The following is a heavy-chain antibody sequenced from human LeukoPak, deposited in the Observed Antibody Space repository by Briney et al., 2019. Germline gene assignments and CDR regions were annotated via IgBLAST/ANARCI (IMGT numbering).Heavy chain of an antibody. CDR3: ARATEIQLWSALGNDAFDI. V-gene: IGHV3-30-3*01. D-gene: IGHD5-18*01. CDR1: GFTFSSYA. Sequence: GGSLRLSCAASGFTFSSYAMHWVRQAPGKGLEWVAVISYDGSNKYYADSVKGRFTISRDNSKNTLYLQMSSLRAEDTAVYYCARATEIQLWSALGNDAFDIWGQGTMVTVSS. J-gene: IGHJ3*02. CDR2: ISYDGSNK.